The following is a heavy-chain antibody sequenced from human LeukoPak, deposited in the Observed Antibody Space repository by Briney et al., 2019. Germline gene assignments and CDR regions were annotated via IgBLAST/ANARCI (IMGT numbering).Heavy chain of an antibody. CDR2: INHSGST. Sequence: SETLSLTCAVYGGSFSGYYWSWIRQPPGKGLEWIGEINHSGSTNYNPSLKSRVTISVDTSKNQFYLKLSSVNGADTAVYYCARLESGSYYVRWGQGTLVTVSS. CDR1: GGSFSGYY. CDR3: ARLESGSYYVR. J-gene: IGHJ4*02. V-gene: IGHV4-34*01. D-gene: IGHD1-26*01.